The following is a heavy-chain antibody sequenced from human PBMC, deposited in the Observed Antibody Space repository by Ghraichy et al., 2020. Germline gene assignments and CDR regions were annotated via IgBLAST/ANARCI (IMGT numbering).Heavy chain of an antibody. Sequence: SVKVSCKASRGPFSTSAISWVRQSPRQGLEWMGGIIPIFGTANYAQKFQGRVTITADESTSTAYMELSSLRSEDTAVYYCARDRQGDCSSTSCYSHWFDPWGQGTLVTVSS. J-gene: IGHJ5*02. CDR1: RGPFSTSA. V-gene: IGHV1-69*13. D-gene: IGHD2-2*02. CDR3: ARDRQGDCSSTSCYSHWFDP. CDR2: IIPIFGTA.